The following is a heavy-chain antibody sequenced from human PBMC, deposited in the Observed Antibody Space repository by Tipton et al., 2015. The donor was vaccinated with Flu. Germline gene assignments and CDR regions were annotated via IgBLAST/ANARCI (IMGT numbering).Heavy chain of an antibody. D-gene: IGHD4-23*01. Sequence: GSLRLSCAASGFTFSSYGMHWVRQAPGKGLEWVAFIRYDGSNKYYADSVKGRFTISRDNSKNTLYLQMNSLRAEDTAVYYCAKVSDTVALGGYWGQGTLVTVSS. CDR1: GFTFSSYG. V-gene: IGHV3-30*02. CDR2: IRYDGSNK. CDR3: AKVSDTVALGGY. J-gene: IGHJ4*02.